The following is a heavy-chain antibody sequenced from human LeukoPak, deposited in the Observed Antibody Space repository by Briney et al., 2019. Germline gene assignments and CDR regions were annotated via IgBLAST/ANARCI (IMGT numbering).Heavy chain of an antibody. CDR2: ISYSGST. D-gene: IGHD3-22*01. J-gene: IGHJ4*02. CDR1: GGSVSSGRYY. Sequence: PSETLSLIRTVSGGSVSSGRYYWSWIRQPPGKGLEWIGYISYSGSTNYNHSLKSRVTISVDTSKNQFSLKLSSVTAADTAVYYCARAVSSVVVIPFWGQGTLVTVSS. CDR3: ARAVSSVVVIPF. V-gene: IGHV4-61*01.